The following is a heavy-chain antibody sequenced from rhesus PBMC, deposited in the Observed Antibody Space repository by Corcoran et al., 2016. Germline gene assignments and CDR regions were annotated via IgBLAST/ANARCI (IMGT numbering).Heavy chain of an antibody. V-gene: IGHV2-1*01. CDR3: ARRGLEYYFDY. Sequence: QVPLRESGPPLVKPPQTPPLPSTSLGFPLTPSGRGLAWFRQPPRKTLEWLAHIYWNDDKYYSTSLKSRLTISKDTSKNQVVLTMTNMDPVDTATYYCARRGLEYYFDYWGQGVLVTVSS. CDR2: IYWNDDK. J-gene: IGHJ4*01. CDR1: GFPLTPSGRG.